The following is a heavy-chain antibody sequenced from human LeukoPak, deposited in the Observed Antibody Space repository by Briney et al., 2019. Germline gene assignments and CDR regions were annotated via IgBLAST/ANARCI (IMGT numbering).Heavy chain of an antibody. CDR2: ISGSGGST. CDR3: AKDQVIGYPRFLESPWRNDP. V-gene: IGHV3-23*01. D-gene: IGHD3-3*01. J-gene: IGHJ5*02. Sequence: PGGSLRLSCAASGFTFSSYAMSWVRQAPGKGLEWVSAISGSGGSTYYADSVKGRFTISRDNSKNTLYLQMNSLRAEDTAVYYCAKDQVIGYPRFLESPWRNDPWGQGTLVTVSS. CDR1: GFTFSSYA.